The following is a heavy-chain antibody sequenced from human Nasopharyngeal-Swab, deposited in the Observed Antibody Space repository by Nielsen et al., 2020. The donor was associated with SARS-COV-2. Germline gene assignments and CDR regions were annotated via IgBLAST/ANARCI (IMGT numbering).Heavy chain of an antibody. CDR3: ARVYYGCLES. D-gene: IGHD3-10*01. J-gene: IGHJ4*02. CDR1: GFTFGSYW. Sequence: GESLKISCAASGFTFGSYWMSWVRQAPGKGLEWVANIKQDASEKSHVDSVKGRFTISRDNAKNSLYLQMNSLRAEDTAVYYCARVYYGCLESWGQGTLVTVSS. V-gene: IGHV3-7*01. CDR2: IKQDASEK.